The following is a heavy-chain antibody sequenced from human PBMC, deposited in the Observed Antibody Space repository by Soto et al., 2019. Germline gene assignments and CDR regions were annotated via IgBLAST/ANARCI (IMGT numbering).Heavy chain of an antibody. CDR2: ISGSGGST. V-gene: IGHV3-23*01. Sequence: EVQLLESGGGLVQPGGSLRLSCAASGFTFSSYAMSWVRQAPGKGLEWVSAISGSGGSTYYADSVKGRFTISRDNSKNTLYLQMNSLRAEDTAVYYCAKDPIAAAGTMLYNYFDYWGQGTLVTVSS. J-gene: IGHJ4*02. CDR3: AKDPIAAAGTMLYNYFDY. CDR1: GFTFSSYA. D-gene: IGHD6-13*01.